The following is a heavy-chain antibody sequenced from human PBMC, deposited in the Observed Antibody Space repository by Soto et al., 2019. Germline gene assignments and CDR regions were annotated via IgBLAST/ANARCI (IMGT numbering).Heavy chain of an antibody. CDR1: GYTFTGYY. CDR2: INPNSGGT. D-gene: IGHD2-2*01. J-gene: IGHJ3*02. Sequence: ASVKVSCKASGYTFTGYYMHWVQQAPGQGLEWMGWINPNSGGTNYAQKFQGWVTMTRDTSISTAYMELSRLRSDDTAVYYCARAGIVVVPAAMLGAFDIWGQGTMVTVSS. CDR3: ARAGIVVVPAAMLGAFDI. V-gene: IGHV1-2*04.